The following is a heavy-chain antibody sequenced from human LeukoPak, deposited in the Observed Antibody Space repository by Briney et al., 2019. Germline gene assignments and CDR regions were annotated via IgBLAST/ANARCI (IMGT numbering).Heavy chain of an antibody. CDR2: ISSSGSTI. CDR1: GFTFSSYE. V-gene: IGHV3-48*03. CDR3: AREGHGDLDFDY. D-gene: IGHD3-10*01. J-gene: IGHJ4*02. Sequence: PGGSLRLSCAASGFTFSSYEMNWVRQAPGKGLEWVSYISSSGSTIYYADSVKGRFTISRDNAKNSLYLQMNSLRAEDTAVYYCAREGHGDLDFDYWGQGTLATVSS.